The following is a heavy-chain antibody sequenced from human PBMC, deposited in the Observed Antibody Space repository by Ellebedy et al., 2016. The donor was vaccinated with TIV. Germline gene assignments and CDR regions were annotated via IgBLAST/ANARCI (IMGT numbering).Heavy chain of an antibody. CDR2: INPHSGGP. D-gene: IGHD5-18*01. V-gene: IGHV1-2*02. Sequence: ASVKVSCXASGYTFTAYYIHWVRQAPGQRLEWMGWINPHSGGPNYPQKFQGRVTMTRDTSISTVYMELSSLTSDDTAVYYCARGPTNSYPYYYYYMDVWGKGTTVTVSS. CDR3: ARGPTNSYPYYYYYMDV. CDR1: GYTFTAYY. J-gene: IGHJ6*03.